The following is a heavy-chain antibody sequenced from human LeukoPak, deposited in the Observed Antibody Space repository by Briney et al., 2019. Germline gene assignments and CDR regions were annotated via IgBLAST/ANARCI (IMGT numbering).Heavy chain of an antibody. CDR1: GGSISSSNW. CDR2: INHSGST. CDR3: AAVTVTTYGNYNDY. Sequence: SETLSLTCAVSGGSISSSNWWSWVRQPPGKGLEWIGEINHSGSTNYNPSLKSRVTISVDTSKNQFSLKLSSVTAADTAVYYCAAVTVTTYGNYNDYWGQGTLVTVSS. V-gene: IGHV4-4*02. J-gene: IGHJ4*02. D-gene: IGHD4-17*01.